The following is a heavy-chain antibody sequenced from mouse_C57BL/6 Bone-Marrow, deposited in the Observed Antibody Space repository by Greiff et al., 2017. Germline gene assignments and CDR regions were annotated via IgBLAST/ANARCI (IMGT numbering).Heavy chain of an antibody. CDR2: IYPRSGNT. CDR3: ARREVVARGDY. CDR1: GYTFTSYG. D-gene: IGHD1-1*01. Sequence: VQLQQSGAELARPGASVKLSCKASGYTFTSYGISWVKQRTGQGLEWIGEIYPRSGNTYYNEKFKGKATLTADKSSSTAYMELRSLTSEDAAVYFCARREVVARGDYWGQGTTLTVSS. J-gene: IGHJ2*01. V-gene: IGHV1-81*01.